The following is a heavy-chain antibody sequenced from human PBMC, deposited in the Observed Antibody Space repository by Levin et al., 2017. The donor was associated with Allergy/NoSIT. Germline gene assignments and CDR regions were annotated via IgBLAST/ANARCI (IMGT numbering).Heavy chain of an antibody. J-gene: IGHJ4*02. CDR3: ARVSYSSSFGY. CDR2: INSDGSST. Sequence: GGSLRLSCAASGFTFSSYWMHWVRQAPGKGLVWVSRINSDGSSTSYADSVKGRFTISRDNAKNTLYLQMNSLRAEDTAVYYCARVSYSSSFGYWGQGTLVTVSS. D-gene: IGHD6-13*01. CDR1: GFTFSSYW. V-gene: IGHV3-74*01.